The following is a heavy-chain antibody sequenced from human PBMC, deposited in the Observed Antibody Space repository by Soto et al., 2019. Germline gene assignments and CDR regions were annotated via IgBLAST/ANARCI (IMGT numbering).Heavy chain of an antibody. CDR2: IYATGTT. V-gene: IGHV4-4*07. Sequence: SETLSLTCTFAGASISGFYLSWSRKSAGKGLEWIGRIYATGTTDYNPSLKSRVRMSVDTSKKQFSLKLRSVTAADTAVYYCVRDGTKPLREWFDRSGQGT. CDR1: GASISGFY. CDR3: VRDGTKPLREWFDR. D-gene: IGHD1-1*01. J-gene: IGHJ5*02.